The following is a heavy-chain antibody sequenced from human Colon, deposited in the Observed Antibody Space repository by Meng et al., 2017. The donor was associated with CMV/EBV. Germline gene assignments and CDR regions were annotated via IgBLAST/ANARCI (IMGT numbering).Heavy chain of an antibody. CDR3: ARDLGGGDYFDY. D-gene: IGHD3-16*01. J-gene: IGHJ4*02. CDR2: IYVDGST. Sequence: EGHLEELWGGLNPPGRSMRPSLAASGLSVSSNYMSWVRQAPGKGLEWVSVIYVDGSTYYAESVRGRFTISRDSSTNTVHLHLNSLRDDDSAVYYCARDLGGGDYFDYWGQGTLVTVSS. V-gene: IGHV3-53*01. CDR1: GLSVSSNY.